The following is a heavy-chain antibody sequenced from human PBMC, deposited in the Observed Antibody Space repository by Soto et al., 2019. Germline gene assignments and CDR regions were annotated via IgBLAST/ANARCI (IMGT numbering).Heavy chain of an antibody. CDR3: AKVLVTAIPGYYYYGMDV. J-gene: IGHJ6*02. Sequence: EVQLLESGGGLVQPGGSLRLSCAASGFTFSSYAMSWVRQAPGQGLEWVSAISGSGGSTYYADSVKGRFTISRDNSKNTLYLQMNSLRAEDTAVYYCAKVLVTAIPGYYYYGMDVWGQGTTVTVSS. CDR2: ISGSGGST. D-gene: IGHD2-21*02. CDR1: GFTFSSYA. V-gene: IGHV3-23*01.